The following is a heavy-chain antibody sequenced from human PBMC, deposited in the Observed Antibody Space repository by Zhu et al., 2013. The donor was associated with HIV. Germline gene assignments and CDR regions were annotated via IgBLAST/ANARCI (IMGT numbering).Heavy chain of an antibody. CDR2: INPNSGGT. CDR3: ARGQQPGYYYYYYGMDV. J-gene: IGHJ6*02. V-gene: IGHV1-2*04. Sequence: QVQLVQSGAEVKKPGASVKVSCKASGYTFTGYYMHWVRQAPGQGLEWMGWINPNSGGTNYAQKFQGWVTMTRDTSISTAYMELSRLRSDDTAVYYCARGQQPGYYYYYYGMDVWGQGTTVTVSS. D-gene: IGHD6-13*01. CDR1: GYTFTGYY.